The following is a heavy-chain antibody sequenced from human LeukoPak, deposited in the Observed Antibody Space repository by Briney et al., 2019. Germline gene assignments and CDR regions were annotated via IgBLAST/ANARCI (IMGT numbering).Heavy chain of an antibody. V-gene: IGHV6-1*01. D-gene: IGHD3-22*01. J-gene: IGHJ3*02. CDR1: GHSVSRNRAV. Sequence: SQTLSLTSVISGHSVSRNRAVWDWIRQSPSRGLEWLGRTYYRSKWYNDYAVSVKSRITINPDTSKNQFSMQLNSLTPEDTAVYYCAREEKDYDSSGPYLDAIDIWGQGTMVTVSS. CDR2: TYYRSKWYN. CDR3: AREEKDYDSSGPYLDAIDI.